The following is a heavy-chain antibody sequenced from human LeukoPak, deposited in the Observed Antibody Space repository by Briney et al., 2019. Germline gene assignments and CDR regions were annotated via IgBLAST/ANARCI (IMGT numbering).Heavy chain of an antibody. J-gene: IGHJ5*02. CDR3: AKGTLGVRPNWFDP. CDR2: ISGSGGST. D-gene: IGHD3-3*01. Sequence: GGSLRLSCAASGFTLGNYAMSWVRQAPGKGLEWVSVISGSGGSTYYADSVKGRFTISRDNSKNTLYVQMNSLRVEDAAVYYCAKGTLGVRPNWFDPWGQGTLVTVS. CDR1: GFTLGNYA. V-gene: IGHV3-23*01.